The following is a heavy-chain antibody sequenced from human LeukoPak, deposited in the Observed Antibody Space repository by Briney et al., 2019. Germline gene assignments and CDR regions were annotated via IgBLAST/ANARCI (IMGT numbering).Heavy chain of an antibody. CDR2: ISSSGSTI. J-gene: IGHJ4*02. D-gene: IGHD6-13*01. CDR1: GFTVSTTY. Sequence: GGSLRLSCVASGFTVSTTYMGWVRQAPGKGLEWVSYISSSGSTIYYADSVKGRFTISRDNAKNSLYLQMNSLRAEDTAVYYCATEDASSSWSNWGQGTLVTVSS. CDR3: ATEDASSSWSN. V-gene: IGHV3-11*01.